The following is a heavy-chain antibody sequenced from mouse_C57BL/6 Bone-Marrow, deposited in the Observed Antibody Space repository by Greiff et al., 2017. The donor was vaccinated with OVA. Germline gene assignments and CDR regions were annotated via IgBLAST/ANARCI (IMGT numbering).Heavy chain of an antibody. CDR2: ISYSGST. CDR1: GYSITSGYD. D-gene: IGHD1-1*01. CDR3: ALTTVGYFDV. V-gene: IGHV3-1*01. Sequence: LQESGPGMVKPSQSLSLTCTVTGYSITSGYDWHWLRHFPGNKLEWMGYISYSGSTNYNPSLKSRISITHDTSKNHFFLKLNSVTTEDTATYYCALTTVGYFDVWGTGTTVTVSS. J-gene: IGHJ1*03.